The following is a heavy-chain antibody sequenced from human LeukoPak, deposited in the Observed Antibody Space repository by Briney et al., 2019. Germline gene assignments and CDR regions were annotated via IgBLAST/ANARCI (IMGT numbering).Heavy chain of an antibody. Sequence: PSETLSLTCTVSGGSISSYYWNWIRQPAGKGLEWIGRIYTSGSTNYNPSLKSRVTMSVDTSKNQFSLKLSSVTAADTAVYYCARELWSSTSSGDAFDIWGQGTMVTVSS. CDR1: GGSISSYY. V-gene: IGHV4-4*07. CDR3: ARELWSSTSSGDAFDI. CDR2: IYTSGST. J-gene: IGHJ3*02. D-gene: IGHD2-2*01.